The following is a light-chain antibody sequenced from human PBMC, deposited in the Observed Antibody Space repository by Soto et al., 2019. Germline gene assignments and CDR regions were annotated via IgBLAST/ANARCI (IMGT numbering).Light chain of an antibody. CDR1: SSDVGGYNY. CDR2: EVS. CDR3: SSYTSSRAYV. Sequence: QSVLTQPASVSGSPGQSITISCTGTSSDVGGYNYVSWYQQQSGKAPKLMIHEVSNRPSGVSNRFSGSKSGNTASLTISGLQADDEADYYCSSYTSSRAYVFGIGNKVTV. V-gene: IGLV2-14*01. J-gene: IGLJ1*01.